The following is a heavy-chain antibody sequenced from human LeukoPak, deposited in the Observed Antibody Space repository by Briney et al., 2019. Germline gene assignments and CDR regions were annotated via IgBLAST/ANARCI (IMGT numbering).Heavy chain of an antibody. Sequence: PSETLSLTCTVSGYSISSGYYWGWVRQPPGKGLEWIGSIYQSGSTYYNPSLKSRVTIPVDTSKNQFSLKLSSVTAADTAVYYCARGSNYYDSSNYKSYFDYWGQGTLVTVSS. CDR3: ARGSNYYDSSNYKSYFDY. D-gene: IGHD3-22*01. J-gene: IGHJ4*02. CDR1: GYSISSGYY. CDR2: IYQSGST. V-gene: IGHV4-38-2*02.